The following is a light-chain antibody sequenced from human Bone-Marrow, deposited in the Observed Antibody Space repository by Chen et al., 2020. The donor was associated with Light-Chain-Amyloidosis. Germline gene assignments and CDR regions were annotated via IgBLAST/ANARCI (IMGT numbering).Light chain of an antibody. CDR2: DVN. CDR1: SSDVGAYTY. J-gene: IGLJ3*02. Sequence: QSALTQPRSVSGSLGRSVTLSCTGTSSDVGAYTYVPWYQQHPGKAPKLIIYDVNKRPSGVPGRFSGSQSGSTASLTISRLQADDESDYFCSSYAGTYTWVFGGGTKLTVL. CDR3: SSYAGTYTWV. V-gene: IGLV2-11*01.